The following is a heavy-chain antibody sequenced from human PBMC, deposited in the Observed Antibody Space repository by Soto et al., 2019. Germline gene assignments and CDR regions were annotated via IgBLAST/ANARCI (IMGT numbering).Heavy chain of an antibody. CDR1: GFTFNIFA. V-gene: IGHV3-23*01. D-gene: IGHD1-26*01. J-gene: IGHJ3*02. Sequence: GGSLRLSCAASGFTFNIFAMSWVRQAPGKGLEWVSGIGGGNTYYADSVEGRFTISRDNSKNTLFLQMNSLRAEDTAIYYCAKDRMDHNSVWEDFESWGQGIMVTAAS. CDR2: IGGGNT. CDR3: AKDRMDHNSVWEDFES.